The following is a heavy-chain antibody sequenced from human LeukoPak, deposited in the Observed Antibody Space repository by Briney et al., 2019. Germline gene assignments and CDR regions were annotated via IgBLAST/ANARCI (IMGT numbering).Heavy chain of an antibody. V-gene: IGHV3-74*01. J-gene: IGHJ6*02. CDR3: ARDRLWLSPDLYYYYAMDV. CDR1: GFTSDSHK. CDR2: INTDGSST. D-gene: IGHD6-19*01. Sequence: PGGSLRLSCVVSGFTSDSHKMHWVRQAPGKGLVWVSRINTDGSSTSYADSVKGRFTISRDNAKNTLYLQMNSLRAEDTAVYYCARDRLWLSPDLYYYYAMDVWGQGTTVTVSS.